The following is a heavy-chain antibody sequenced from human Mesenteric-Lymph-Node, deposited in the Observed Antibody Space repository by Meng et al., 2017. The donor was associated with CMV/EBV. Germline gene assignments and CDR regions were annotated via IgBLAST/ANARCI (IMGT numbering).Heavy chain of an antibody. CDR2: IIHSGGA. J-gene: IGHJ4*02. CDR1: GGSFSDYY. Sequence: SETLSLTCAVYGGSFSDYYCSWIRQAPGKGLEWIGEIIHSGGANYNPSLKSRVTISIDASKNQFSLKLNSVTAADTAVYYCARSRGYTGYDFYYRGQGTLVTVSS. V-gene: IGHV4-34*12. D-gene: IGHD5-12*01. CDR3: ARSRGYTGYDFYY.